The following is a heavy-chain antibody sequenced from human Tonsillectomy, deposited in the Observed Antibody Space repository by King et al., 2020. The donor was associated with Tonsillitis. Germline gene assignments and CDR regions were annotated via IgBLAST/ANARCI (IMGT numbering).Heavy chain of an antibody. CDR3: ARVDYYDSSGYYYGAFDI. CDR2: IFYRGST. D-gene: IGHD3-22*01. V-gene: IGHV4-59*01. Sequence: VQLQESGPGLVKPSETLSLTCTVSGGSISSYYWSWIRQPPGKGLEWIGYIFYRGSTNYNPSLKSRVTISVDTAKNQFSLKLSSVTAADTAVYYCARVDYYDSSGYYYGAFDIWGQGTMVTVSS. CDR1: GGSISSYY. J-gene: IGHJ3*02.